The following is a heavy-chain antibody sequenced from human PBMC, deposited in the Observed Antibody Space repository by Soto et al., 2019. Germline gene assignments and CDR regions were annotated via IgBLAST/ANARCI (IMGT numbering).Heavy chain of an antibody. J-gene: IGHJ3*02. V-gene: IGHV3-74*01. Sequence: GGSLRLSCAASGFTFSSYWMHWVRQAPGKGLVWVSRINSNGSSTSYADSVKGRFTISRDNAKNTLYLQMNSLRAEDTAAYYCATLGAIAVAGMGDAFDIWGQGTMVTVSS. D-gene: IGHD6-19*01. CDR1: GFTFSSYW. CDR2: INSNGSST. CDR3: ATLGAIAVAGMGDAFDI.